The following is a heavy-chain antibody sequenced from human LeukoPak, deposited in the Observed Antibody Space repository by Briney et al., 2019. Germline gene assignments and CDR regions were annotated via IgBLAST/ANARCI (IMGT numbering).Heavy chain of an antibody. CDR3: ARFSSETYYYYMDV. D-gene: IGHD2-15*01. J-gene: IGHJ6*03. V-gene: IGHV4-59*01. Sequence: PSETLSLTCNVSGGSISGYHWSWIRQPPGKGLEWLGYIYYSGSSNYNPSLKSRVTISVDTSKNQFSLKLSSVTAADTAVYYCARFSSETYYYYMDVWGKGTTVTVSS. CDR2: IYYSGSS. CDR1: GGSISGYH.